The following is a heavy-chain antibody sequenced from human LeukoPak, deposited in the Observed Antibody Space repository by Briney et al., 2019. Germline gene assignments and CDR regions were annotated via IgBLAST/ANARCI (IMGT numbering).Heavy chain of an antibody. Sequence: GGSLRLSCVASGFTFTSDAMNWVRQAPGKGLEWVSSTVSRGTTQYADSVKGRFTVSRDTSKNTLYLQMNSLRADDTAVYYCARDIVVVPAASWFDPWGQGTLVTVSS. CDR2: TVSRGTT. V-gene: IGHV3-23*01. D-gene: IGHD2-2*01. J-gene: IGHJ5*02. CDR1: GFTFTSDA. CDR3: ARDIVVVPAASWFDP.